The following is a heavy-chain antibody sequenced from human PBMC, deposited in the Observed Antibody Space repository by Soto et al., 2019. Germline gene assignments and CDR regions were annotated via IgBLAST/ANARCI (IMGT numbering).Heavy chain of an antibody. V-gene: IGHV4-31*03. CDR3: ARLGRSYGSWFDP. J-gene: IGHJ5*02. CDR2: IYYSGST. CDR1: GGSISSGGYY. Sequence: PSETLSLTCTVSGGSISSGGYYWSWIRQHPGKGLEWIGYIYYSGSTYYNPSLKSRVTISVDTSKNQFSLKLSSVTAADTAVYYCARLGRSYGSWFDPWGQGTLVTVSS. D-gene: IGHD1-26*01.